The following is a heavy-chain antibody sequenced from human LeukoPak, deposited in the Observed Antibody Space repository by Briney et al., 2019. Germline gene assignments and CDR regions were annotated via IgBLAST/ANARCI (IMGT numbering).Heavy chain of an antibody. Sequence: GASVKVSCQASGYTFTVYYLHWVRQAPGQGLEWMGRINPNSGGTNYAQKFQGRVTMTRDTSISTAYMELSRLRSDDTAVYYCAREGVYYDSSGYLTWGQGTLVTVSS. CDR3: AREGVYYDSSGYLT. V-gene: IGHV1-2*06. J-gene: IGHJ4*02. CDR1: GYTFTVYY. CDR2: INPNSGGT. D-gene: IGHD3-22*01.